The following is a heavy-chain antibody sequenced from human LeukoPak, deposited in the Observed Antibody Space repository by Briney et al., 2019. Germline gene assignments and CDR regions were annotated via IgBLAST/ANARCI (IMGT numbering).Heavy chain of an antibody. V-gene: IGHV3-23*01. CDR1: GFTFSRYS. D-gene: IGHD3-10*01. J-gene: IGHJ4*02. Sequence: GGSLRLSCAASGFTFSRYSMSWVRQAPGKGLEWVSTISGSGSSTYFADSVKGRFTISRDNSKNTLYLQMNSLRAEDSAIYYCAKDAWFCELSHPPYYFDYWGQGTLVTVSS. CDR3: AKDAWFCELSHPPYYFDY. CDR2: ISGSGSST.